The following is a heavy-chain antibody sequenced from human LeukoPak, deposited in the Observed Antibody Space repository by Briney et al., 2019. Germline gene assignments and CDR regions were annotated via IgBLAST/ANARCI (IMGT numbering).Heavy chain of an antibody. Sequence: ASVKVSCKASGYTFSGTGWYLYWLRQAPGQGLECMGWIYPNNGATAYAQKFQGRVAMTRDTSITTAYMELSMLRPDDTAVYYCARDGPAQMVDFDYWGQGTQVTVSS. J-gene: IGHJ4*02. D-gene: IGHD3-10*01. CDR1: GYTFSGTGWY. V-gene: IGHV1-2*02. CDR3: ARDGPAQMVDFDY. CDR2: IYPNNGAT.